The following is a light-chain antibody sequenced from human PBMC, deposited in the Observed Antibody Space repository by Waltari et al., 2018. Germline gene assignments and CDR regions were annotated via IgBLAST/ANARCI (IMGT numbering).Light chain of an antibody. V-gene: IGKV3-20*01. CDR1: QSISSNF. Sequence: EIVLTESPGTLSLSTGERAPLSCRASQSISSNFLAWYQQKPGQAPRLLIYYAPSRATGTPDRLSGSGSGTVFTLTISRLDPEDCAVYYCPQYGSPPRTFGQGTKVEIK. CDR2: YAP. CDR3: PQYGSPPRT. J-gene: IGKJ1*01.